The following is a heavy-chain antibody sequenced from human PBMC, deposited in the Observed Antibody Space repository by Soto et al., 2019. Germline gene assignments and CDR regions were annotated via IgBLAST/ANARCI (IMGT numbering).Heavy chain of an antibody. Sequence: ASVKVSCKASGYIFTAYSIHWVRQAPVQGLEWMGFVNPSGGSTNYAQKFQGRITMTRDTSTSTFYMDLSSLTSEDTAVYYCAREENCSDGICYSEYFQRWGEGTLVTVSS. CDR1: GYIFTAYS. J-gene: IGHJ1*01. CDR2: VNPSGGST. D-gene: IGHD2-15*01. CDR3: AREENCSDGICYSEYFQR. V-gene: IGHV1-46*01.